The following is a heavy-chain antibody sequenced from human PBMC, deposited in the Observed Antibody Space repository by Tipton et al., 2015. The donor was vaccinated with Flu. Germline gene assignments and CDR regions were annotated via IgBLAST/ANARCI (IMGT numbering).Heavy chain of an antibody. J-gene: IGHJ5*02. CDR1: GASITSYF. D-gene: IGHD6-19*01. Sequence: TLSLTCSVSGASITSYFWSWIRQSPGKGLEWIGYIYYSGITNYNPSLKGRVTMSVDTSRNQFSLELRSVTAADTAVYYCARHPDSGWYWFDPWGQGTVVTVSS. V-gene: IGHV4-59*08. CDR2: IYYSGIT. CDR3: ARHPDSGWYWFDP.